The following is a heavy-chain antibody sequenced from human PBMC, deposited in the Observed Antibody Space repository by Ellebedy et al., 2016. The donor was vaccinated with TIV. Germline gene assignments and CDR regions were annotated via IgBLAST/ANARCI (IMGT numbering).Heavy chain of an antibody. Sequence: GGPLRLSXAASGFTVSSSYMSWVRQAPGKGLEWVSVIYSGGSTYYADSVKGRFTISRHNSKNTLYLQMNSLRAEDTAVYYCASGYCGGDCYSSGAFDIWGLGTMVTVSS. CDR1: GFTVSSSY. CDR2: IYSGGST. V-gene: IGHV3-53*04. CDR3: ASGYCGGDCYSSGAFDI. D-gene: IGHD2-21*02. J-gene: IGHJ3*02.